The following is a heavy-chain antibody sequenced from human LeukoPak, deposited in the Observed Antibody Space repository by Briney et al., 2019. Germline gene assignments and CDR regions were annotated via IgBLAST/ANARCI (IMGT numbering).Heavy chain of an antibody. CDR2: ISYDGSNK. CDR1: GFTLSSYA. Sequence: GGSLRLSCAASGFTLSSYAMHWVRQAPGKGLEWVAVISYDGSNKYYGDSVKGRFTISRDNSKNTLYLQMNSLRAEDTAVYYCARSGFDYWGQGTLVTVSS. V-gene: IGHV3-30-3*01. CDR3: ARSGFDY. D-gene: IGHD3-10*01. J-gene: IGHJ4*02.